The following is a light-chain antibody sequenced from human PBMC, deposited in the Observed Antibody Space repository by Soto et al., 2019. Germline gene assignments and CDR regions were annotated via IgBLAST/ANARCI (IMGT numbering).Light chain of an antibody. CDR2: EVN. V-gene: IGLV2-23*02. J-gene: IGLJ1*01. CDR1: SSDIGTYNL. Sequence: QSVLTQPASVSGSPGQSITISCTGTSSDIGTYNLVSWYQQHPGKAPKLMIYEVNKRPSGVSDRFSGSKSGNTASLTISGLQAEDEADYYCCSYAGSSTLYVFGIGTTVTVL. CDR3: CSYAGSSTLYV.